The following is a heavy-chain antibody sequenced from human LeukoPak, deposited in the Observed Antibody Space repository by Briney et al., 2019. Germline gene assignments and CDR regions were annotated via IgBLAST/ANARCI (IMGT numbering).Heavy chain of an antibody. D-gene: IGHD3-22*01. Sequence: PSQTLSLTCTVSGGSIRSGGYYWSWIRQHPGKGLEWIGYIYYSGSTYYNPSLKSRVTISVDTSKNQFSLKLSSVTAADTAVYYCARGPAYYYDSSGYCMDYWGQGTLVTVSS. CDR2: IYYSGST. CDR1: GGSIRSGGYY. V-gene: IGHV4-31*03. CDR3: ARGPAYYYDSSGYCMDY. J-gene: IGHJ4*02.